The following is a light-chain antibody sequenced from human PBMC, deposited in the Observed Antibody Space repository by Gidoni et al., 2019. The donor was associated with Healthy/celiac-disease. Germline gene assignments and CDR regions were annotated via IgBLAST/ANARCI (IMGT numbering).Light chain of an antibody. CDR1: QSISSY. V-gene: IGKV1-39*01. J-gene: IGKJ4*01. CDR2: AAS. Sequence: DIQMTQSPSSLSASVGDRVTITCRASQSISSYLNWYQQKPGKAPKLLIYAASSLQSGVPSRLSGSGSGTDFTLTISNLQPEDFATYYCQQSYSTPGTFGGGTKVEIK. CDR3: QQSYSTPGT.